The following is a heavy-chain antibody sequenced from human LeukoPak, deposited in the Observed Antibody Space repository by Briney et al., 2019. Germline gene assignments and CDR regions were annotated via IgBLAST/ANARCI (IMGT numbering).Heavy chain of an antibody. CDR3: ARAPITSPFYFDY. D-gene: IGHD2-2*01. V-gene: IGHV3-30*04. CDR1: GFTFSIFP. J-gene: IGHJ4*02. Sequence: PGGSLRLSCEASGFTFSIFPMHWVRQAPGKGLEWVALISSGSEKYYADSVKGRFTISRDNSKNMLYLQMNSLRAEDTALYYCARAPITSPFYFDYWGQGTLVTVSS. CDR2: ISSGSEK.